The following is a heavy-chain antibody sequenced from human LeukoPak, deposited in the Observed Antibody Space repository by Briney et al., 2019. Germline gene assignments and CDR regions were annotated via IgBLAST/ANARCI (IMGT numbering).Heavy chain of an antibody. Sequence: SETLSLTCAVYGGSFSGYYWSWIRQPPEKGLEWIGEINHSGSTNYNPSLKSRVTISVDTSKNQFSLKLSSVTAADTAVYYCARRSAGPRGDYYYYYMDVWGKGTTVTISS. CDR1: GGSFSGYY. J-gene: IGHJ6*03. V-gene: IGHV4-34*01. CDR3: ARRSAGPRGDYYYYYMDV. CDR2: INHSGST. D-gene: IGHD3-10*01.